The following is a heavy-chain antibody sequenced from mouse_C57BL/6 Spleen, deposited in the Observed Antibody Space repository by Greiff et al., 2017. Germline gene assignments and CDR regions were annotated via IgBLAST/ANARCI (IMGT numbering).Heavy chain of an antibody. D-gene: IGHD2-1*01. J-gene: IGHJ3*01. CDR1: GYAFSSSW. V-gene: IGHV1-82*01. CDR2: IYPGDGDT. Sequence: LVEPGASVKISCKASGYAFSSSWMNWVKQRPGKGLEWIGRIYPGDGDTNYNGKFKGKATLTADKSSSTAYMQLSSLTSEDSAVYFCASLYYGNYGFAYWGQGTLVTVSA. CDR3: ASLYYGNYGFAY.